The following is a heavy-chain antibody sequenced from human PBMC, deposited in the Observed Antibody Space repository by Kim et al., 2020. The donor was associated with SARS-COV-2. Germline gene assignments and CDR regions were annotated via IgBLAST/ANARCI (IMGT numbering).Heavy chain of an antibody. V-gene: IGHV4-59*01. CDR3: ARGGPGGAVAGVFDY. Sequence: SETLSLTCTVSGGSIGSFYWNWLRQAPGKGLEWIGYIYYSGSTNYNPSLKSRGTISTDTSKNQFSLKLTSVTAADTAVYYCARGGPGGAVAGVFDYSGQGALVTVSS. J-gene: IGHJ4*02. CDR2: IYYSGST. D-gene: IGHD6-19*01. CDR1: GGSIGSFY.